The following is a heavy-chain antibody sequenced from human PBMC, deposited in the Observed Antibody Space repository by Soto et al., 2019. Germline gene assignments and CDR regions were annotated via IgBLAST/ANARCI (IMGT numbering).Heavy chain of an antibody. CDR1: GYRFTGYS. CDR2: IIANNGNT. Sequence: GASVKVSCKACGYRFTGYSMHWVRQAPGQGLEWMGWIIANNGNTNYARKVQGRVTMTTDTSTSTAYMELRSLRSDDTAVYYCAREYEKKYYDFWSGYQYFDYWGQGTLVTVSS. D-gene: IGHD3-3*01. CDR3: AREYEKKYYDFWSGYQYFDY. J-gene: IGHJ4*02. V-gene: IGHV1-18*04.